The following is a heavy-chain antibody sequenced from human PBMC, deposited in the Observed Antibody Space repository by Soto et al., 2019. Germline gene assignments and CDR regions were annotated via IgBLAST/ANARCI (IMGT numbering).Heavy chain of an antibody. CDR3: ARDYRDCSGGSCYSWFDP. V-gene: IGHV3-48*04. Sequence: GGSLRLSCAASGFTFSSYSMNWVRQAPGKGLEWVSYISSSSSTIYYADSVKGRFTISRDNAKNSLYLQMNSLRAEDTAVYYCARDYRDCSGGSCYSWFDPWGQGTLVTVSS. J-gene: IGHJ5*02. D-gene: IGHD2-15*01. CDR2: ISSSSSTI. CDR1: GFTFSSYS.